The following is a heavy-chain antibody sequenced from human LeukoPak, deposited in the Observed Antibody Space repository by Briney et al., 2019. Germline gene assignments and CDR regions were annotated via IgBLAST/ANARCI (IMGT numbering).Heavy chain of an antibody. V-gene: IGHV3-74*01. D-gene: IGHD6-6*01. Sequence: PSGGSLRLSCAASGFIFSSYWMHWVRQAPGKGLVWVSRIKSDGSSTTYADSVKGRFTISRDNAKNTLYLQMNSLRAEDTAVYFCVSLGYSSSSVRYWGQGTLVTVSS. J-gene: IGHJ4*02. CDR2: IKSDGSST. CDR1: GFIFSSYW. CDR3: VSLGYSSSSVRY.